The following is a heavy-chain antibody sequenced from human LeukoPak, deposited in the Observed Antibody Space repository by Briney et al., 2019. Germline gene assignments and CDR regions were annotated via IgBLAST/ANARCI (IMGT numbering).Heavy chain of an antibody. CDR1: GFTFSSYA. J-gene: IGHJ4*02. V-gene: IGHV3-23*01. CDR2: ISGSGGST. D-gene: IGHD3-3*01. CDR3: AKVLTIFGVATNFDY. Sequence: GGSLRLSCAASGFTFSSYAMSWVRQAPGKGLEWVSAISGSGGSTYYADSVKGRFTISRDNSKNTLYLQMNSLRAEDTAVYYCAKVLTIFGVATNFDYWGQGTLVTVSS.